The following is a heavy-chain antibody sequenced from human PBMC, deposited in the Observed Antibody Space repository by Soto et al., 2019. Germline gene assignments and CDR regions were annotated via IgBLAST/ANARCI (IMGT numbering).Heavy chain of an antibody. D-gene: IGHD6-19*01. J-gene: IGHJ3*02. Sequence: SETLSLTCTVSGGSVSRNSYSWGWIRQSPGKGLEWIGTIYSTENTYYHPSLLSRVTISVDTSKNQFSLRLSSVTAADTAVYYCARHLRIAVATDDAFDIWGQGTMVTVSS. CDR2: IYSTENT. CDR3: ARHLRIAVATDDAFDI. V-gene: IGHV4-39*01. CDR1: GGSVSRNSYS.